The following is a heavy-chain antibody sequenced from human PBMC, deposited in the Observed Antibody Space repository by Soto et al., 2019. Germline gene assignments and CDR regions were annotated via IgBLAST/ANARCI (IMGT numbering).Heavy chain of an antibody. Sequence: ASVKVSCTASAYTFTSYGISWVRQAPGQGLERIGWISPYNGNTNYAQKLQGRVTMTTDTSTSTAYMELRSLRSDDSAVYYCARADPQGGYEAYWGQGTLVNVSS. D-gene: IGHD5-12*01. V-gene: IGHV1-18*01. J-gene: IGHJ4*02. CDR3: ARADPQGGYEAY. CDR2: ISPYNGNT. CDR1: AYTFTSYG.